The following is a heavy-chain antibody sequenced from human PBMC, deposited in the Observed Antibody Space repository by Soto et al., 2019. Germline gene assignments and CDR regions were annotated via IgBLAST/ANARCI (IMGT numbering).Heavy chain of an antibody. CDR3: ARSPTAAAGTGNWFDT. CDR2: IYYSGST. J-gene: IGHJ5*02. V-gene: IGHV4-31*03. D-gene: IGHD6-13*01. Sequence: ASETLSLTCTVSGGSISSGGYYWSWIRQHPGKGLEWIGYIYYSGSTYYNPSLKSRVTISVDTSKNQFSLKLSSVTAADTAVYYCARSPTAAAGTGNWFDTWGQGTLVTVSS. CDR1: GGSISSGGYY.